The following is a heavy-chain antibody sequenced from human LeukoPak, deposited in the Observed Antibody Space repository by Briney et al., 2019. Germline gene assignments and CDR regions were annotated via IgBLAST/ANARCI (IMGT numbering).Heavy chain of an antibody. Sequence: GGSLRLSCAASGFTFSSYAMSWVRQAPGRGLEWVSAIRSSGTSTYYADSVKGRFTISRDNSKNTLYLQMNSLRAEDTAVYYCAKHSLASYCSSTSCYLSAWGQGTLVTVSS. CDR2: IRSSGTST. CDR1: GFTFSSYA. V-gene: IGHV3-23*01. CDR3: AKHSLASYCSSTSCYLSA. J-gene: IGHJ5*02. D-gene: IGHD2-2*01.